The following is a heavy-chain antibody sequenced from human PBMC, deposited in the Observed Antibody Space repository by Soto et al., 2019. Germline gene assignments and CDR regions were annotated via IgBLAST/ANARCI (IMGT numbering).Heavy chain of an antibody. CDR2: INSDRSST. CDR3: GRGASGSYRLDY. J-gene: IGHJ4*02. CDR1: GFTFSSYW. V-gene: IGHV3-74*01. Sequence: EVQLVESGGGLVQPGESLRLSCAASGFTFSSYWMHWVRQAPGKGLVWVSRINSDRSSTNYADSVKGQFTISRDNAKNTLYLQMNSLRAEDTAVYYCGRGASGSYRLDYWGQGTLVTVSS. D-gene: IGHD3-10*01.